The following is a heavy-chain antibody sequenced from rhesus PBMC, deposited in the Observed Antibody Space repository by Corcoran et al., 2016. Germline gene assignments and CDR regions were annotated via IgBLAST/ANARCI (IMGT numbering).Heavy chain of an antibody. Sequence: QLQLQESGPGLVNPSETLSLTCAVSGGSISSTYWSWIRKPPGKGLEWLGRISGSGGSTDYKPSLKSRVTISTETSKNKFSLKLRSVTAADTAVYYCARVLVVITMVYGLDSWGQGVVVTVSS. CDR2: ISGSGGST. D-gene: IGHD3-28*01. CDR3: ARVLVVITMVYGLDS. CDR1: GGSISSTY. V-gene: IGHV4-173*01. J-gene: IGHJ6*01.